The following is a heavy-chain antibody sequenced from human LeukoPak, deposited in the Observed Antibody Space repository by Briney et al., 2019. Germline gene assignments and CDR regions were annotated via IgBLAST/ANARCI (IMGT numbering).Heavy chain of an antibody. CDR3: AGGKYSSSWYYFDY. CDR2: IYYSGST. J-gene: IGHJ4*02. Sequence: NPSETLSLTCTVSGGSISSYYWSWIRQPPGKGLEWIGYIYYSGSTNYNPSLKSRVTISVDTSKNQFSLKLSSVTAADTAVYYCAGGKYSSSWYYFDYWGQGTLVTVSS. V-gene: IGHV4-59*01. D-gene: IGHD6-13*01. CDR1: GGSISSYY.